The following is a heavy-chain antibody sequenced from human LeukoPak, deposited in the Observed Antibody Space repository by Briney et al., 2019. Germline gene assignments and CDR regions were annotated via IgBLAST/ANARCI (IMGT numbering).Heavy chain of an antibody. V-gene: IGHV3-23*01. CDR3: AKGSSGWPEVGWGIDY. CDR1: GFTFSTYA. D-gene: IGHD6-19*01. Sequence: PGGSLRLSCAASGFTFSTYAMSWVRQAPGKGLEWVSAISGSGGGVYYADSVKGLFTISRDNSKNTLCLQMNSLRADDTALYYCAKGSSGWPEVGWGIDYWGQGTLVTVSS. CDR2: ISGSGGGV. J-gene: IGHJ4*02.